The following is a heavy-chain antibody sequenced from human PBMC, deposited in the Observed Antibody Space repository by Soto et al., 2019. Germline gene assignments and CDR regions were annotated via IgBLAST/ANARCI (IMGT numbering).Heavy chain of an antibody. V-gene: IGHV4-59*08. J-gene: IGHJ6*01. D-gene: IGHD4-17*01. CDR1: SGPDRSHN. CDR3: VRQGIDYLHGLVDV. CDR2: VYYTGDT. Sequence: QVQLQQSGPRLVKPSETLSLTCTVSSGPDRSHNWGWIRQPPGRGLEWIGYVYYTGDTAYNPSLRGRVTISADTSTNDISLTLNSVTAAGTAVYYCVRQGIDYLHGLVDVW.